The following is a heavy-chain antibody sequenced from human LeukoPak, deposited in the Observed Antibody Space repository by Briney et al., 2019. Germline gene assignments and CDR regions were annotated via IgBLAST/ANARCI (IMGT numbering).Heavy chain of an antibody. V-gene: IGHV3-48*03. J-gene: IGHJ3*02. D-gene: IGHD3-10*01. CDR1: GFSLRSYE. CDR2: ISSSGGTI. CDR3: TRDGSGHYDGSFDI. Sequence: GGSLRLSCVVSGFSLRSYEMNWVRQPPGKGQGWVSYISSSGGTIYYADSVKGRFTISRDTAKNSLYLQMNSLRGEDTAVYYCTRDGSGHYDGSFDIWGQGTMVTVSS.